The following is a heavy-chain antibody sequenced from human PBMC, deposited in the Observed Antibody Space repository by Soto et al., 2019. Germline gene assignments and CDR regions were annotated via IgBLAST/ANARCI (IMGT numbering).Heavy chain of an antibody. V-gene: IGHV1-69*02. CDR1: GGTFSSYT. CDR3: ARGPYSLDCSSTSCYAGYNWFDP. J-gene: IGHJ5*02. Sequence: GASVKVSCKASGGTFSSYTISWVRQAPGQGLEWMGRIIPILGIANYAQKFQRRVTITADRSTSTAYMELSSLRSEDTAVYYCARGPYSLDCSSTSCYAGYNWFDPWGQGTLVTVSS. D-gene: IGHD2-2*01. CDR2: IIPILGIA.